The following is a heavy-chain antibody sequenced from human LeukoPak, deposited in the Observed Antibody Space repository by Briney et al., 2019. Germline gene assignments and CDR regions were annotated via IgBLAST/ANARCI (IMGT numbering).Heavy chain of an antibody. CDR3: ARPFLTMIVPVAFDI. D-gene: IGHD3-22*01. V-gene: IGHV1-2*02. CDR2: INPNSGGT. Sequence: SVKVSCKASGYTFTGYYMHWVRQAPGQGLEWMGWINPNSGGTNYAQKFQGRVTTTRDTSISTAYMELSRLRSDDTAVYYCARPFLTMIVPVAFDIWGQGTMVTVSS. J-gene: IGHJ3*02. CDR1: GYTFTGYY.